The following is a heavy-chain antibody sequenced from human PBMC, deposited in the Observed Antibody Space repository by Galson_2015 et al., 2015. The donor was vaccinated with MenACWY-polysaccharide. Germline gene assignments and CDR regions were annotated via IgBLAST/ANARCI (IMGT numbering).Heavy chain of an antibody. D-gene: IGHD2-2*01. J-gene: IGHJ6*03. CDR3: ARDGCSSTNCHDYYNYYMDV. CDR2: VSYDGNSQ. V-gene: IGHV3-30*04. CDR1: GTSFRSYA. Sequence: CAVSGTSFRSYAMHWVRQAPGKGLEWVAVVSYDGNSQKYAKAVKGRFTISRDNSKKTVYLQMNSLRPEDTAIYSCARDGCSSTNCHDYYNYYMDVWGRGTTVIVSS.